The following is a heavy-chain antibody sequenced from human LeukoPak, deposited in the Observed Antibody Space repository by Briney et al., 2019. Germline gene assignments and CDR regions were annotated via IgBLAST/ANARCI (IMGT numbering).Heavy chain of an antibody. D-gene: IGHD3-3*01. V-gene: IGHV1-58*02. Sequence: GASVKVSCKASGFTFTSSAMQWVRQARGQRLEWIGWIVVGSGNTNYAQKFQERVTITRDMSTSTAYMELSSLRSEDTAVYYCAAAPVYSDFWSGPGNYYYGMDVWGQGTTVTVSS. CDR3: AAAPVYSDFWSGPGNYYYGMDV. CDR2: IVVGSGNT. CDR1: GFTFTSSA. J-gene: IGHJ6*02.